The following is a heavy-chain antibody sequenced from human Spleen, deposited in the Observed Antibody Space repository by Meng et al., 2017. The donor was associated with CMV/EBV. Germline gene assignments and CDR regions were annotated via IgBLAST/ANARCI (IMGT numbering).Heavy chain of an antibody. J-gene: IGHJ4*02. CDR3: AKDFCSSTNCYFDY. CDR2: ISWDGDVT. Sequence: GSLRLSCAASGFTFDSYAMNWVRQAPGKGLEWVSFISWDGDVTHYADSVKGRFTISRDNRKNSLYLQLNSVTTEDTALYYCAKDFCSSTNCYFDYWGQGTLVTVSS. V-gene: IGHV3-43D*03. D-gene: IGHD2-2*01. CDR1: GFTFDSYA.